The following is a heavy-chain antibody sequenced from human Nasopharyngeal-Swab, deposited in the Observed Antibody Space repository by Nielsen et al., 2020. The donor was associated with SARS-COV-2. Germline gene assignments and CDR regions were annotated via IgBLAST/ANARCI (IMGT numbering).Heavy chain of an antibody. CDR2: INPYSGDT. CDR1: GYTFTDYY. D-gene: IGHD3-22*01. J-gene: IGHJ4*02. Sequence: ASVKVSCKTSGYTFTDYYIHWVRHVPGHGLEWVGCINPYSGDTKYAQKFQGRVTVTRDTSRSTAYIDLSRLRSDDTAVYYCARDYYDNYDSDFWGQGTLVTVSS. V-gene: IGHV1-2*02. CDR3: ARDYYDNYDSDF.